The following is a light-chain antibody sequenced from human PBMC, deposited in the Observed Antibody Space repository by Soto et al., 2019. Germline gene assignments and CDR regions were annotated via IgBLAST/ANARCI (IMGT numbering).Light chain of an antibody. CDR1: QSISSW. CDR2: DAS. CDR3: QQYNSYPWT. J-gene: IGKJ1*01. V-gene: IGKV1-5*01. Sequence: DIQMTQSPSTLSASVGDRVTITCRASQSISSWLAWYQQKPGKAPKLLIYDASSLDSGVPSRFSGSGSGTEFSLTISSLQPDDFATDYCQQYNSYPWTFGQGTKVELK.